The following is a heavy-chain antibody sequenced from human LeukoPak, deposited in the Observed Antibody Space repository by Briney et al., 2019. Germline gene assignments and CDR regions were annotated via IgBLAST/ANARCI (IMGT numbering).Heavy chain of an antibody. D-gene: IGHD5-24*01. CDR3: ASGYNRIGYY. V-gene: IGHV5-51*01. CDR1: GYTFTTSW. J-gene: IGHJ4*02. CDR2: IYPGDSDT. Sequence: NHGESLKISCKGSGYTFTTSWIGWVRQLPGKGLEWMGIIYPGDSDTRYSPSFQGQVTISADKSISTAYLQWSSLKASDTAMYYCASGYNRIGYYWGQGTLVTVSS.